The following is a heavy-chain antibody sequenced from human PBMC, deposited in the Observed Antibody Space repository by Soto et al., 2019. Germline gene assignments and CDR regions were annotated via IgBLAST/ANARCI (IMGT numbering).Heavy chain of an antibody. CDR3: AREVAAASFYYYYYGMDV. CDR2: INHSGST. CDR1: GGSFIGYY. J-gene: IGHJ6*02. D-gene: IGHD6-13*01. V-gene: IGHV4-34*01. Sequence: PSETLSLTCAVYGGSFIGYYWSWSRQPPGKGLEWIGEINHSGSTNYNPSLKSRVTISVDTSKNQFSLKLSSVTAADTAVYYCAREVAAASFYYYYYGMDVWGQGTTVTVSS.